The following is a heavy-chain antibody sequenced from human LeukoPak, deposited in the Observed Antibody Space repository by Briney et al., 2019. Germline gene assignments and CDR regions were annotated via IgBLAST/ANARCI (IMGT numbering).Heavy chain of an antibody. V-gene: IGHV1-24*01. D-gene: IGHD4-23*01. CDR3: ATGDYGGIYFDF. CDR2: FTPEHAET. Sequence: ASVKVSCKVSGYSLTELSVHWVRQAPGIGLEWMGGFTPEHAETTYAQRFQGRVTMTEDTSTGTAYMELSSLRSDDTAVYYCATGDYGGIYFDFWGRGTLVTASP. J-gene: IGHJ4*02. CDR1: GYSLTELS.